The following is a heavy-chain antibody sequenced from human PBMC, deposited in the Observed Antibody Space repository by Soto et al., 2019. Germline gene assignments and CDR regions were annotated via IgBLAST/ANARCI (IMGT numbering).Heavy chain of an antibody. CDR3: ARLSGTYNDRYFDY. D-gene: IGHD1-26*01. CDR1: GGSTSSSNYQ. CDR2: VYYNGNT. J-gene: IGHJ4*02. Sequence: QLQLQESGPGLVKPSETLSLTCTVSGGSTSSSNYQWVWIRQPPGKGLEWIGNVYYNGNTYYNPSLKIRLTISVDTSNNQFSLKVKSVTAADTAVYYCARLSGTYNDRYFDYWGQGTLVTVSS. V-gene: IGHV4-39*01.